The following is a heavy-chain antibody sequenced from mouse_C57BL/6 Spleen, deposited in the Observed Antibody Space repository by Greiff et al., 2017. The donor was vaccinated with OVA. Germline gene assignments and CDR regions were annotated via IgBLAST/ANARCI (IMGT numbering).Heavy chain of an antibody. CDR2: IDPSDSET. V-gene: IGHV1-52*01. J-gene: IGHJ2*01. CDR3: ARLGYGNCPLDY. Sequence: QVHVKQPGAELVRPGSSVKLSCKASGYTFTSYWMHWVKQRPIQGLEWIGNIDPSDSETHYNQKFKDKATLTVDKSSSTAYMQLSSLTSEDSAVYYCARLGYGNCPLDYWGQGTTLTVSS. D-gene: IGHD2-1*01. CDR1: GYTFTSYW.